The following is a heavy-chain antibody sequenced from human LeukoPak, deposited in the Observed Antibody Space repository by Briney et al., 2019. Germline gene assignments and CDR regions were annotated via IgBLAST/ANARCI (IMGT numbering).Heavy chain of an antibody. D-gene: IGHD2-2*01. CDR3: ARGPTIRCSGTTCQYY. J-gene: IGHJ4*02. V-gene: IGHV5-51*01. CDR2: IYPDDSDT. CDR1: GYSFTTYW. Sequence: KGGESLKISCKGSGYSFTTYWIGWVRQMPGKGLEWMGIIYPDDSDTRYSPSFQGQVTISADKSISTAYLQWSSLEASDSAMYYCARGPTIRCSGTTCQYYWGQGTLVSVSS.